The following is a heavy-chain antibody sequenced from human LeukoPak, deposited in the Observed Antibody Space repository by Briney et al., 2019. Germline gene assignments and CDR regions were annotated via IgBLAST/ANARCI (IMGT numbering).Heavy chain of an antibody. J-gene: IGHJ4*02. CDR3: ARQGWEMATIVSSDY. CDR1: GGSISSSSYY. Sequence: SETLSLTCTVSGGSISSSSYYWGWIRQPPGKGLEWIGSIYYSGSTYYNPSLKSRVTISVDTSKNQFSLKLSSVTAADTAVYYCARQGWEMATIVSSDYWGQGTLVTVSS. D-gene: IGHD5-24*01. V-gene: IGHV4-39*01. CDR2: IYYSGST.